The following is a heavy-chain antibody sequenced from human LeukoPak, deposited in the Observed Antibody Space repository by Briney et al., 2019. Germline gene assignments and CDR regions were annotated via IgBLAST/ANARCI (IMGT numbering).Heavy chain of an antibody. CDR2: ISAYNGNT. Sequence: APVKVSCKASGYSFSTYAISWVRQAPGQGLEWMGWISAYNGNTNYAQKLQGRVTMTTDTSTSTAYMELRSLRSDDTAVYYCARATYYYDSSRSAFDIWGQGTMVTVSS. D-gene: IGHD3-22*01. CDR3: ARATYYYDSSRSAFDI. J-gene: IGHJ3*02. CDR1: GYSFSTYA. V-gene: IGHV1-18*01.